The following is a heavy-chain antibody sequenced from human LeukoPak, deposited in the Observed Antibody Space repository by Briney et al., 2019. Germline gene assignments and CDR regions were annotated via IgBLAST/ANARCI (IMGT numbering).Heavy chain of an antibody. V-gene: IGHV4-39*07. CDR2: IYYSGST. D-gene: IGHD6-19*01. J-gene: IGHJ5*02. Sequence: SQTLSLTCTVSGGSISSSSYYWGWIRQPPGKGLEWIGSIYYSGSTYYNPSLKSRVTISVDTSKNQFSLKLSSVAAADTAVYYCARDLGAGNGWFDPWGQGTLVTVSS. CDR3: ARDLGAGNGWFDP. CDR1: GGSISSSSYY.